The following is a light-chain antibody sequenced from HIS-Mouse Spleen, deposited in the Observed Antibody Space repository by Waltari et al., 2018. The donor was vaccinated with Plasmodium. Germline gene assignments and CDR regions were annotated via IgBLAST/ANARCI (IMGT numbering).Light chain of an antibody. V-gene: IGLV3-25*03. Sequence: SYELTQPPSVSVSPGQTARITCSGDALPKQYAYWYQQKPGQAPVLVIYKDSERPSGSPGRFSGASAGKTVTLTISGVQAEDEADYYCQSADSSGTPNWVFGGGTKLTVL. CDR3: QSADSSGTPNWV. CDR2: KDS. J-gene: IGLJ3*02. CDR1: ALPKQY.